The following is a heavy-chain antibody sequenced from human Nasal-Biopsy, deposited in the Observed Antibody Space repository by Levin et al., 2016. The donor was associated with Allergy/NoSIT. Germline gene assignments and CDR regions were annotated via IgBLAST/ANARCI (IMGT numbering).Heavy chain of an antibody. D-gene: IGHD6-19*01. CDR2: INGDGSST. CDR3: ASGRGAGSEDY. J-gene: IGHJ4*02. V-gene: IGHV3-74*01. Sequence: GESLKISCAASGFTFSNHWMHWVRQAPGKGLVWVSRINGDGSSTSYADSVKGRFTISRDNSKNTLYLQMISLRAEDTAVYYCASGRGAGSEDYWGQGTRVTVSP. CDR1: GFTFSNHW.